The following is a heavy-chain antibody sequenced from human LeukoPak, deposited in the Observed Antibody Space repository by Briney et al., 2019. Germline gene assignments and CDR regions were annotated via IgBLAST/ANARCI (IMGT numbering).Heavy chain of an antibody. CDR1: GDSINSYY. CDR2: INHSGST. Sequence: SETLSLTCTVSGDSINSYYWAWIRQPPGKGLEWIGEINHSGSTNYNPSLKSRVTISVDTSKNQFSLKLSSVTAADTAVYYCARRSGWSAFDIWGQGTMVTVSS. V-gene: IGHV4-59*01. J-gene: IGHJ3*02. D-gene: IGHD6-19*01. CDR3: ARRSGWSAFDI.